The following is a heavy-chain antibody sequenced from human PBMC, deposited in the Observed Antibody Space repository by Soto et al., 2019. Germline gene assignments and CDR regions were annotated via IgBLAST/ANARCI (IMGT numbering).Heavy chain of an antibody. Sequence: NPSETLSLTCAVSGGSISSSNWWSWVRQPPGKGLEWIGEIYHSGSTNYNPSLKSRVTISVDKSKNQFSLKLSSVTAADTAVYYCARAFLAVTTNGNNWFDPWGQGTLVTVSS. D-gene: IGHD4-17*01. CDR1: GGSISSSNW. V-gene: IGHV4-4*02. J-gene: IGHJ5*02. CDR3: ARAFLAVTTNGNNWFDP. CDR2: IYHSGST.